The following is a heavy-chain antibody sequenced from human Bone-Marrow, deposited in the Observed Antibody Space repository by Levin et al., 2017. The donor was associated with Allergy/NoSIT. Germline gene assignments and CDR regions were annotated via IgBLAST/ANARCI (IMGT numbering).Heavy chain of an antibody. CDR2: IYSAGVT. V-gene: IGHV3-66*01. Sequence: GESLKISCAASGFTVSNNYMSWVRQAPGKGLEWVSLIYSAGVTHYADSVRGRFTISRDSSKNTLYLQMNSLRAEDTAMYYCARNVPVTANGYWGQGTLVTVSS. CDR1: GFTVSNNY. D-gene: IGHD2-21*02. CDR3: ARNVPVTANGY. J-gene: IGHJ4*02.